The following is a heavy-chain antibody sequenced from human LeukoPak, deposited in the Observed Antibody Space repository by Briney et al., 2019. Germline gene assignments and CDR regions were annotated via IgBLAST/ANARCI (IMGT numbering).Heavy chain of an antibody. J-gene: IGHJ3*02. D-gene: IGHD3-22*01. CDR2: ISAYNGNT. CDR3: ARGRAITMIQGDAFDI. CDR1: GYTFTSYG. Sequence: EASVKVSCKASGYTFTSYGISWVRQAPGQGLEWMGWISAYNGNTNYAQKLQGRVTMTTDTSTSTAYMELRSLRSDDTAVYYCARGRAITMIQGDAFDIWGQGTMVTVSS. V-gene: IGHV1-18*01.